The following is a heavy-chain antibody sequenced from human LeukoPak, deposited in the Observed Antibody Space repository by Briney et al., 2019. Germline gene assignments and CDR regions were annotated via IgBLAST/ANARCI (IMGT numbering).Heavy chain of an antibody. CDR3: ARFDPPGMVRGVRPGYRSDY. CDR2: INAGNGNT. D-gene: IGHD3-10*01. CDR1: GYTFTSYA. V-gene: IGHV1-3*01. Sequence: ASVKVSCKASGYTFTSYAMHWVRQAPGQRLEWMGWINAGNGNTKYPQKFQGRVTITRDTSASTAYMELSSLRSEDTAVYYCARFDPPGMVRGVRPGYRSDYWGQGTLVTVSS. J-gene: IGHJ4*02.